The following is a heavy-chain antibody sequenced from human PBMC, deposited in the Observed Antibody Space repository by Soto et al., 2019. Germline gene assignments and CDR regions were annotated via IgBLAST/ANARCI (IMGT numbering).Heavy chain of an antibody. V-gene: IGHV3-48*03. D-gene: IGHD6-19*01. CDR3: ARDLADPPYYYGMDV. CDR2: ISSSGSTI. J-gene: IGHJ6*02. Sequence: GGSLRLSCAASGFTFSSYEMNWVRQAPGKGLEWVSYISSSGSTIYYADSVKGRFTISRDNAKNSLYLQMNSLRAEDTAVYYCARDLADPPYYYGMDVWGQGTTVTVSS. CDR1: GFTFSSYE.